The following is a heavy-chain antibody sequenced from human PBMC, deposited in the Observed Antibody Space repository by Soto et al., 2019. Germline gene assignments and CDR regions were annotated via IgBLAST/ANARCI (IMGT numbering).Heavy chain of an antibody. J-gene: IGHJ3*02. D-gene: IGHD4-17*01. CDR1: GFTFSSYS. CDR3: ARGSDYGDYDAFDI. V-gene: IGHV3-21*01. Sequence: GGSLRLSCAASGFTFSSYSMNWVRQAPGKGLEWVSSISSSSSYIYYADSVKGRFTISRDNAKNSLYLQMNSLRAEDTAVYYCARGSDYGDYDAFDIWGQGTMVTVSS. CDR2: ISSSSSYI.